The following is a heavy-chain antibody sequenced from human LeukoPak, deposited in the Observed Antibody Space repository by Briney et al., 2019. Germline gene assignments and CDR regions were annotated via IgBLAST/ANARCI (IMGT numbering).Heavy chain of an antibody. CDR3: GRDNYDNSIHHPFDH. V-gene: IGHV3-23*01. J-gene: IGHJ4*02. D-gene: IGHD3-22*01. CDR1: GFIFDNFG. Sequence: GGTLRLSCAASGFIFDNFGMSWVRQAPGKGLEWVSALSATGGSAYYAASAQGRFTTSRDNSKNILYLQMNSLQIEDTAVYYCGRDNYDNSIHHPFDHWGQGTLVTVSS. CDR2: LSATGGSA.